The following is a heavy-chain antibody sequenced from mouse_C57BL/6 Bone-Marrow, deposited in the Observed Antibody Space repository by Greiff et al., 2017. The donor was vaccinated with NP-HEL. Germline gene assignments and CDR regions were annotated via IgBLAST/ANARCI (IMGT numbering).Heavy chain of an antibody. J-gene: IGHJ4*01. CDR1: GYAFSSSW. V-gene: IGHV1-82*01. Sequence: QVHVKQSGPELVKPGASVKISCKASGYAFSSSWMNWVKQRPGKGLEWIGRIYPGDGDTNYNGKFKGKATLTADKSSSTAYMQLSSLTSEDSAVYFCGTGYAMDYWGQGTSVTVSS. CDR3: GTGYAMDY. CDR2: IYPGDGDT.